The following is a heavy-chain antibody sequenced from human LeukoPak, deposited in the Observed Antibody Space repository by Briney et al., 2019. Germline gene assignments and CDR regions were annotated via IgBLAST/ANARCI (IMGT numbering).Heavy chain of an antibody. J-gene: IGHJ2*01. CDR3: ARAGVTAGTKYFDL. Sequence: PSETLSLTCNVSGGSISSGDYFWSWIRQPPGKGLQWIGYIYHSGSAYYSPSLRSRFTISVDTSENHFSLKVRSVTATDTAVYYCARAGVTAGTKYFDLWGRGTLVTVSS. V-gene: IGHV4-30-4*01. CDR2: IYHSGSA. CDR1: GGSISSGDYF. D-gene: IGHD6-19*01.